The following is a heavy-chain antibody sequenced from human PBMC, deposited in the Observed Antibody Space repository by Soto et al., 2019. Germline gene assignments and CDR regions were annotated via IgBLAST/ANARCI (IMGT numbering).Heavy chain of an antibody. CDR3: ATSYGDSNVDY. J-gene: IGHJ4*02. CDR1: GFTFSSFS. D-gene: IGHD4-17*01. CDR2: ISSSSGTI. V-gene: IGHV3-48*01. Sequence: AQLVQSGGDLVQPGGSLRLSCAASGFTFSSFSMNWVRQAPGKGLEWLSYISSSSGTIFYADSVKGRFTISRDNAKGSLYLQMSSLRAEDTAVYYCATSYGDSNVDYGGQGTLVTVSS.